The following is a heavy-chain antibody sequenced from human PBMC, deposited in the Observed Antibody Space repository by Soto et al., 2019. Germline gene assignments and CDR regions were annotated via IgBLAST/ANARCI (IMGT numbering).Heavy chain of an antibody. CDR1: GGSSSSGGYS. J-gene: IGHJ4*02. V-gene: IGHV4-30-2*01. D-gene: IGHD5-12*01. CDR3: AAGGGLPRYY. CDR2: IYHSGST. Sequence: QLQLQESGSGLVKPSQTLSLTCAVSGGSSSSGGYSWCWIRQPPGKGLEWIGYIYHSGSTYYNQSLKSRVTISVDRSKNQFSLKLSSVTAADTAVYYCAAGGGLPRYYWGQGTLVTVSS.